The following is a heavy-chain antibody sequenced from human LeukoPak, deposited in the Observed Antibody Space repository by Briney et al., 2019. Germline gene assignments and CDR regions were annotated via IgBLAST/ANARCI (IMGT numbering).Heavy chain of an antibody. J-gene: IGHJ3*02. D-gene: IGHD2/OR15-2a*01. Sequence: ASVKVSCKASGYTFTGYYMHWVRQAPGQGLECMGWINPNSGGTNYAQKFQGRVTMTRDTSISTAYMELSRLRSDDTAVYYCAREDGEYDAFDIWGQGTMVTVSS. CDR1: GYTFTGYY. CDR3: AREDGEYDAFDI. V-gene: IGHV1-2*02. CDR2: INPNSGGT.